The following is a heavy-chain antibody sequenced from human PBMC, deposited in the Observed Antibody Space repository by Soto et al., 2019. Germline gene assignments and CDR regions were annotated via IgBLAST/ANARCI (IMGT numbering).Heavy chain of an antibody. CDR1: GYALASSG. J-gene: IGHJ5*02. V-gene: IGHV1-3*01. CDR3: VRRHVSATGIDWFDP. Sequence: GASAEVSWEDCGYALASSGRRWVRQETGQRLEWMGWINAANGDTKYSSKFQGRVTITRDTSASTACMELSSLRSEDTAVYYCVRRHVSATGIDWFDPCGQGPLVTVSS. CDR2: INAANGDT. D-gene: IGHD6-13*01.